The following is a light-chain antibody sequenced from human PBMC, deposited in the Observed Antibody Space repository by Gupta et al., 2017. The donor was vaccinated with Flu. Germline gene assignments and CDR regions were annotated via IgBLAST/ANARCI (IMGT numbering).Light chain of an antibody. J-gene: IGKJ1*01. CDR3: QQSDSTPWT. CDR1: QSISSY. CDR2: AAS. V-gene: IGKV1-39*01. Sequence: DIQMTQSPSSLSAPVGDRVTITCRASQSISSYLNWYQQKPGKAPKLLIYAASSLQSGVPSRFSGSGSGTDFTLTISRLQPEDFATYYCQQSDSTPWTFGQGTKVEIK.